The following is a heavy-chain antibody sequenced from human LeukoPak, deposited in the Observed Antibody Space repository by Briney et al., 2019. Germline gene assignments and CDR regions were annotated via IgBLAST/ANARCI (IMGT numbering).Heavy chain of an antibody. V-gene: IGHV3-66*02. Sequence: PGRSLRLSCAASGFTVSQNYMSWVRQAPGRGLEWVSLIYADGTTHYADSVKGRFTISRDNSKNTVYLQMNSVRPEDTAVYYCARDRAGTQAWVEFDPWGQGTLVTVSS. J-gene: IGHJ5*02. D-gene: IGHD3-10*01. CDR3: ARDRAGTQAWVEFDP. CDR2: IYADGTT. CDR1: GFTVSQNY.